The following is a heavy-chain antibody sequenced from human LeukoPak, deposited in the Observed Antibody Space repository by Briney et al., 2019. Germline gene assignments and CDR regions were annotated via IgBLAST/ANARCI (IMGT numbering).Heavy chain of an antibody. CDR2: ISSSSSYI. D-gene: IGHD6-25*01. V-gene: IGHV3-21*01. CDR1: GFTFSNYA. J-gene: IGHJ4*02. Sequence: PGGSLRLSCAASGFTFSNYAMSWVRQAPGKGLEWVSSISSSSSYIYYADSVKGRFTISRDNAKNSLYLQMNSLRAEDTAVYYCARGDSSGWDYWGQGTLVTVSS. CDR3: ARGDSSGWDY.